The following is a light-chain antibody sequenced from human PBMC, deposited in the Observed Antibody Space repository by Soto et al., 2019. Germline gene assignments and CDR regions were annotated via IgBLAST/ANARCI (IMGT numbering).Light chain of an antibody. Sequence: EMVFTQSPCTLSLSPGERATLSCRAIQSVSSSYLAWYQQKPGQAPRLLIYGASSRATGIPDRFSGSGSGTDFTLTISRLEPEDFAVYYCQQYGSSLPSTFGQGTRLEIK. CDR3: QQYGSSLPST. CDR1: QSVSSSY. CDR2: GAS. V-gene: IGKV3-20*01. J-gene: IGKJ5*01.